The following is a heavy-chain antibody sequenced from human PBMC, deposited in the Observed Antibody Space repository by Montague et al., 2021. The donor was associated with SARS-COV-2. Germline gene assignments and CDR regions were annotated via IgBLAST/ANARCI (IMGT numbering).Heavy chain of an antibody. V-gene: IGHV4-34*01. D-gene: IGHD3-10*01. CDR1: GTSFSGYY. CDR2: INHGGST. CDR3: ARLRDGVVPSPILGVGPYYSYYYMDV. Sequence: SQSLSLIYAVHGTSFSGYYWNWIRQPPGKGLEWIGEINHGGSTKYSPSLKSRLTISADTSKNQFSLKLTSVAAADTAVYYCARLRDGVVPSPILGVGPYYSYYYMDVWGRGTTVTVSS. J-gene: IGHJ6*03.